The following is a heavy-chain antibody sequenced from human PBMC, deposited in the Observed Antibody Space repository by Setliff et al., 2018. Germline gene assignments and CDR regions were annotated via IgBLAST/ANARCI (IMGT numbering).Heavy chain of an antibody. Sequence: LGESLKISCAASGFTFNTYAMSWVRQPPGKGLEWVSSISDTALGIYYADSVRGRFTISRDNSKKTLYLQMNSLRAEDTAVYYCVKDVVGYSSTWPKRDYFDYWGQGTLVTVSS. CDR1: GFTFNTYA. CDR3: VKDVVGYSSTWPKRDYFDY. V-gene: IGHV3-23*01. J-gene: IGHJ4*02. CDR2: ISDTALGI. D-gene: IGHD6-13*01.